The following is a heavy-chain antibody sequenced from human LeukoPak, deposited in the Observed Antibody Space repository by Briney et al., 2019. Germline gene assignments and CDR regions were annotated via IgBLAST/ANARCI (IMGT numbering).Heavy chain of an antibody. V-gene: IGHV3-30*18. D-gene: IGHD5-18*01. J-gene: IGHJ4*02. CDR2: ISYDGTNE. Sequence: PGGSLRLSCEASGITFNKYRIHWVRQAPGKGLEWVAVISYDGTNENYADSVKGRFTISRDNSKNTLYLQMNSLRAEDTAVYYCAKAQLWLRMYYFDYWGQGTLVTVSS. CDR3: AKAQLWLRMYYFDY. CDR1: GITFNKYR.